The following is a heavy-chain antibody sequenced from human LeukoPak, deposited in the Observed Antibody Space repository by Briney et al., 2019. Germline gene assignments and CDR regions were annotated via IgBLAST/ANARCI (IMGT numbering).Heavy chain of an antibody. Sequence: GGSLRLSCAASGFTFSSYGMHWVRQAPGKGLEWVAVIWYDGSNKYYADSVKGRFTISRDNSKNTLYLQMNSLRAEDTAVYYCARHQGDTAMAYYYYYGMDVWGQGTTVTVSS. CDR2: IWYDGSNK. CDR3: ARHQGDTAMAYYYYYGMDV. V-gene: IGHV3-33*01. J-gene: IGHJ6*02. D-gene: IGHD5-18*01. CDR1: GFTFSSYG.